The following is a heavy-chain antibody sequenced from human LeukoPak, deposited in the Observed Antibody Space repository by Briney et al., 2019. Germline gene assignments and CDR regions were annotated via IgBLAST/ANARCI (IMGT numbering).Heavy chain of an antibody. V-gene: IGHV4-39*01. CDR3: ARPGGSGWYTGNRFDP. CDR1: GGSISGSSYY. CDR2: IYDSGIT. D-gene: IGHD6-19*01. J-gene: IGHJ5*02. Sequence: NPSETLSLTCTVSGGSISGSSYYWGWIRQPPGKGLEWIGSIYDSGITYYNPSLKSRVIISVDTSKNQFSLKLSSVTAADTAVYYCARPGGSGWYTGNRFDPWGQGTLVTVSS.